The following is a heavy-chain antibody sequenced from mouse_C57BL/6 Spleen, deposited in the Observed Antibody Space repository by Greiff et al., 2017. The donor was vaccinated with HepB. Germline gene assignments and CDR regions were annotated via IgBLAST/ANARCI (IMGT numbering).Heavy chain of an antibody. CDR3: ARRGVITTVVADYAMDY. D-gene: IGHD1-1*01. V-gene: IGHV1-80*01. CDR2: IYPGDGDT. Sequence: QVQLQQSGAELVKPGASVKISCKASGYAFSSYWMNWVKQRPGKGLEWIGQIYPGDGDTNYNGKFKGKATLTADKSSSTAYMQLSSLTSEDSAVYFCARRGVITTVVADYAMDYWGQGTSVTVSS. J-gene: IGHJ4*01. CDR1: GYAFSSYW.